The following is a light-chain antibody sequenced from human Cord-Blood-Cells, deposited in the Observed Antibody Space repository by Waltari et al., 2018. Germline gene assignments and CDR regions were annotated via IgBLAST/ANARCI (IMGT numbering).Light chain of an antibody. V-gene: IGKV3-20*01. Sequence: EIVLTQSPGTLSLSPGERATLPCRASQSVSSIYLAWYQQNPGQAPRLLIYGASSRATGIPDRFSGSGSGTDFTLTISRLEPEDFAVYYCQQYGSSPTFGGGTKVEIK. J-gene: IGKJ4*01. CDR3: QQYGSSPT. CDR1: QSVSSIY. CDR2: GAS.